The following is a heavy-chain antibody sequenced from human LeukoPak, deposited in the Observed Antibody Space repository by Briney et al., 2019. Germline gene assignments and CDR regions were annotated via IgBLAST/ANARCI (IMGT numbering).Heavy chain of an antibody. Sequence: GGSLRLSCAASGFTFSSYSMNWVRQAPGKGLEWVSSISSSSSYIYYADSVKGRFTISRDNAKNSLYLQMNSLRAEDTAVYYCAKDPYDILTGYQVDIWGQGTMVTVSS. CDR3: AKDPYDILTGYQVDI. J-gene: IGHJ3*02. V-gene: IGHV3-21*04. D-gene: IGHD3-9*01. CDR1: GFTFSSYS. CDR2: ISSSSSYI.